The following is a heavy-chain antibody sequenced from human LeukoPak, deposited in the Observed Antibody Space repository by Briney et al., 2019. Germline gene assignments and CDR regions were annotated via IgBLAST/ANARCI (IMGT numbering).Heavy chain of an antibody. CDR3: TVWGFGELPYYFDY. CDR2: ISSSSTYI. J-gene: IGHJ4*02. V-gene: IGHV3-21*01. Sequence: GGSLRLSCAASGFTFSSYSMNWVRQAPGKGLEWVSSISSSSTYIYYADSVKGRFPISRDNAKNSLYLQMNSLRAEDTAVYYCTVWGFGELPYYFDYWGQGTLVTVSS. D-gene: IGHD3-10*01. CDR1: GFTFSSYS.